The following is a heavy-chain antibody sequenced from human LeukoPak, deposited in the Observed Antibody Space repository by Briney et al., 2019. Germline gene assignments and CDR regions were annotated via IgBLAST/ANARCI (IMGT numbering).Heavy chain of an antibody. CDR2: IYTSGST. Sequence: SETLSLTCTVSGGSISSYYWSWIRQPAGKGLEWIGRIYTSGSTNYNPSLKSRVTMSVDTSKNQFSLKLSSVTAADTAVYYCARGSHCSSTSCYYSPYYYYMDVWGKGTTVTISS. CDR1: GGSISSYY. D-gene: IGHD2-2*01. V-gene: IGHV4-4*07. J-gene: IGHJ6*03. CDR3: ARGSHCSSTSCYYSPYYYYMDV.